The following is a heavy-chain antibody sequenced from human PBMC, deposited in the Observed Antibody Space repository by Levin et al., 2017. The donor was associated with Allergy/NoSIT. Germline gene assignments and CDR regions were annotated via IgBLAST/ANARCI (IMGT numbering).Heavy chain of an antibody. D-gene: IGHD3-16*02. J-gene: IGHJ4*02. CDR2: IWYDGSNK. CDR1: GFTFSSYG. CDR3: ARDPLSLAPNAFDY. V-gene: IGHV3-33*01. Sequence: PGGSLRLSCAASGFTFSSYGMHWVRQAPGKGLEWVAVIWYDGSNKYYADSVKGRFTISRDNSKNTLYLQMNSLRAEDTAVYYCARDPLSLAPNAFDYWGQGTLVTVSS.